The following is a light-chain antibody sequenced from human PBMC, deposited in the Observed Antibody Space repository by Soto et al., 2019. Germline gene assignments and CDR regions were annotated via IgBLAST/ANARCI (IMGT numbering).Light chain of an antibody. CDR1: QTVRNNY. Sequence: VLTQSPGTLSLSPWARATLSCRASQTVRNNYLAWYQQKPGQAPRLLIYDASSRATGIPDRFSGGGSGTDFTLTLSRLEPEDGAVYYGQQYDNSAWTFGQGTKVDI. J-gene: IGKJ1*01. V-gene: IGKV3-20*01. CDR2: DAS. CDR3: QQYDNSAWT.